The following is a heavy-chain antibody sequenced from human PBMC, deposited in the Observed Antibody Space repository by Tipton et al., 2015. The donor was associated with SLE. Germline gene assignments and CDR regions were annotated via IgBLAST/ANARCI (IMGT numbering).Heavy chain of an antibody. D-gene: IGHD4/OR15-4a*01. CDR3: ARIPKYYGAPTYFQH. V-gene: IGHV1-18*01. Sequence: QLVQSGAEVKKPGASVKVSCKASGYTLTSYGISWVRQAPGQGLEWMGWISAYNANTNYAQKLQGRVSMTTDTSTSTAYMELRSLRSDDTAVYYCARIPKYYGAPTYFQHWGQGTLVTVSS. J-gene: IGHJ1*01. CDR2: ISAYNANT. CDR1: GYTLTSYG.